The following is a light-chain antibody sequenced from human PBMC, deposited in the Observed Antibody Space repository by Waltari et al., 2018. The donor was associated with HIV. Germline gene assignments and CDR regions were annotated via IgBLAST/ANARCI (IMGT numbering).Light chain of an antibody. CDR1: SRDVGGYHY. V-gene: IGLV2-14*01. Sequence: QSALTQPASVSGSPGQSITISCTGTSRDVGGYHYVSWYQQHPGKAPKRMIYEVSNRPSGVSNRFSGSKSGNTASLTISGLQAEDEADYYCSSYTSSSTLVVFGGGTKLTVL. CDR3: SSYTSSSTLVV. J-gene: IGLJ2*01. CDR2: EVS.